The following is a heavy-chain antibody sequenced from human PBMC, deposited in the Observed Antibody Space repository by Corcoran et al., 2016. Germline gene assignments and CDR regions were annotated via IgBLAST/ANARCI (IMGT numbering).Heavy chain of an antibody. D-gene: IGHD2-15*01. CDR3: GRARVLAAILVWVGDY. J-gene: IGHJ4*02. V-gene: IGHV1-18*01. CDR2: ISAYNGNT. Sequence: QVQLVQSGAEVKKPGASVKVSCKASGYTFTSYGISWVRQAPGQGLEWMGWISAYNGNTNHAQKLQGRVTMTTDTSTSAAYMELRSLRSDDTAGYYCGRARVLAAILVWVGDYWGQGTLVTVSS. CDR1: GYTFTSYG.